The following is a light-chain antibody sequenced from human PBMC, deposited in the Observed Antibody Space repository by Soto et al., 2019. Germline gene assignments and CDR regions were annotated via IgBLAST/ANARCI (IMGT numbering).Light chain of an antibody. CDR3: MQGTYWPLT. CDR2: KVS. Sequence: DVVMTQSPLSLPVTLGQPASISCRSTHSLVYSDGNTSLNWFQQRPGQSPRRLIYKVSNRDSGGPDRFSGSGSGTDFTLKISRVEAEDAGVYYCMQGTYWPLTFGGGTKVDIK. CDR1: HSLVYSDGNTS. V-gene: IGKV2-30*01. J-gene: IGKJ4*01.